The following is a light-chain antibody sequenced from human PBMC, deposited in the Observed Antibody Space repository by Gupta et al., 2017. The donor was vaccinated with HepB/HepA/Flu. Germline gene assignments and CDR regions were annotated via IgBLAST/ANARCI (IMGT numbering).Light chain of an antibody. CDR3: QAWDNNNVV. CDR1: KLGNKY. J-gene: IGLJ2*01. V-gene: IGLV3-1*01. Sequence: SYELIQPPSVSVSPGQTASITCSGDKLGNKYASWYQQKPGQSPALVIYEDSKRPLGVPERFSGSNSGNTATLTISGTQAMDEADYFCQAWDNNNVVFGGGTKLTVL. CDR2: EDS.